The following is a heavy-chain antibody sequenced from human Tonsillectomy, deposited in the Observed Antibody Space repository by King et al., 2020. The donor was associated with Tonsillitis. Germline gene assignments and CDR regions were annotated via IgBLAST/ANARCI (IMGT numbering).Heavy chain of an antibody. CDR3: AKCPTKFYDSTGYWFGNWYFDL. Sequence: VQLVESGGGVVQPGRSLRLSCTASGFTFSSYGMHRVRQAPGKGLEWVAVISYDGSNKYYADSVKGRFTISRDNSKNTLYLRMNSLRAEDTAVYYCAKCPTKFYDSTGYWFGNWYFDLWGRGTLVTVSS. D-gene: IGHD3-22*01. CDR1: GFTFSSYG. V-gene: IGHV3-30*18. CDR2: ISYDGSNK. J-gene: IGHJ2*01.